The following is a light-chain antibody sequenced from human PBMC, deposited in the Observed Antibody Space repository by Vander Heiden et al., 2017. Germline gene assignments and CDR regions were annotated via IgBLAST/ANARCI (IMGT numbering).Light chain of an antibody. Sequence: VLTSAADTLSLSPWERATLSCRASHTVSGNYLAWYQQKPGQAPGLLIYGASSRATGIPDRFSGSGSVTDFTLTITRLEPEDFAVYYCQQYGSSPITFGGGTKVEIK. J-gene: IGKJ4*01. V-gene: IGKV3-20*01. CDR2: GAS. CDR1: HTVSGNY. CDR3: QQYGSSPIT.